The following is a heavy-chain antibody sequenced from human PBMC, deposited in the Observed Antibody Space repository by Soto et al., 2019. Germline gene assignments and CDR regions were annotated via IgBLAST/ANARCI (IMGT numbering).Heavy chain of an antibody. CDR2: INPSGGST. J-gene: IGHJ3*02. CDR1: GYTFTSYG. V-gene: IGHV1-46*03. CDR3: ARVASEYSSSSQGAFDI. D-gene: IGHD6-6*01. Sequence: GASVKVSCKASGYTFTSYGISWVRQAPGQGLEWMGIINPSGGSTSYAQKFQGRVTMTRDTSTSTVYMELSSLRSEDTAVYYCARVASEYSSSSQGAFDIWGQGTMVTVSS.